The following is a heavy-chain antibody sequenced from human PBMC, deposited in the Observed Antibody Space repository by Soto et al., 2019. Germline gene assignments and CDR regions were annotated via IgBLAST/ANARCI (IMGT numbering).Heavy chain of an antibody. J-gene: IGHJ6*02. Sequence: GXSVKVSCKASGYTFTSYGSSWVRQAPGQGLEWMGWISAYNGNTNYAQKLQGRVTMTTDTSTSTAYMELRSLRSDDTAVYYCARLSDSRPSSGMDVWGQGSTVTVSS. CDR1: GYTFTSYG. CDR2: ISAYNGNT. V-gene: IGHV1-18*01. CDR3: ARLSDSRPSSGMDV. D-gene: IGHD6-6*01.